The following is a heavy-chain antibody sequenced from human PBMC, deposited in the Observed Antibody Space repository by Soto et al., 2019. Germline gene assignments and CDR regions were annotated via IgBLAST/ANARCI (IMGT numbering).Heavy chain of an antibody. CDR1: GGSISSYY. J-gene: IGHJ4*02. V-gene: IGHV4-59*01. Sequence: QVQLQESGPGLVKPSETLSLTCTVSGGSISSYYWSWIRQPPGEGLEWIGYIYYSGSTNYHPSLKSRVTISVDTSKNQFSLKLSSVTAADTAVYYCARAVLTGYPYPLDYWGQGTLVTVSS. D-gene: IGHD3-9*01. CDR3: ARAVLTGYPYPLDY. CDR2: IYYSGST.